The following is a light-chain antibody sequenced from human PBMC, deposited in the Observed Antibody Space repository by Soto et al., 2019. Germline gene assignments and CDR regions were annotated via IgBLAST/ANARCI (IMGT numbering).Light chain of an antibody. CDR1: QSVLYSSNNKDY. Sequence: DIVMTQSPDSLAVSLGERATINCKSGQSVLYSSNNKDYLAWYQQKPGQPPKLLIYWASTRQFGVPDRFSGSGSGTDFSLTISSLQAEDVAVYYCQQYYITPRTFGQGTKVEIK. V-gene: IGKV4-1*01. CDR2: WAS. J-gene: IGKJ1*01. CDR3: QQYYITPRT.